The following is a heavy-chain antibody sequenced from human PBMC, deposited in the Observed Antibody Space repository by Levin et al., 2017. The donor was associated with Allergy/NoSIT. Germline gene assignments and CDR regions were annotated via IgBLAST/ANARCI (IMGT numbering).Heavy chain of an antibody. J-gene: IGHJ3*02. CDR1: GFTFNTYW. V-gene: IGHV3-7*01. D-gene: IGHD4-23*01. CDR3: ATSRWHAFDI. CDR2: INQDGSET. Sequence: GGSLRLSCAASGFTFNTYWMTWVRQAPGKGLEWVANINQDGSETHYVDTVKGRFTISRDNFKNSLYLQMSGLRAEDTAVYYCATSRWHAFDIRGQGTMITVSS.